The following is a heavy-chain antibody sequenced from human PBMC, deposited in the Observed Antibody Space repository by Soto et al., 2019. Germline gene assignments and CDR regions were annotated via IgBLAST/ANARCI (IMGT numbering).Heavy chain of an antibody. D-gene: IGHD6-6*01. CDR3: AKDSIRRSFSRSSTRARDAFDI. J-gene: IGHJ3*02. CDR2: ISWDSRSV. CDR1: GFTFEDYA. V-gene: IGHV3-9*01. Sequence: GGSLRLSCAVSGFTFEDYAMHWVRQAPGKGLEWVSGISWDSRSVAYADSVKGRFTISRDNAENSLHLQMNSLRAEDTAVYYCAKDSIRRSFSRSSTRARDAFDIWGQGTMVTVSS.